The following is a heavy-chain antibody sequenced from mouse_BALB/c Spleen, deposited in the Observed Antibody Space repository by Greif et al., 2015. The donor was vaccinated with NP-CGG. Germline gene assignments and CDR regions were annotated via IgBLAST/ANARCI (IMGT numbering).Heavy chain of an antibody. CDR2: ISSGGST. V-gene: IGHV5-6-5*01. Sequence: EVMLVESGGGLVKPGGSLKLSCAASGFTFSSYAMSWVRQTPEKRLEWVASISSGGSTYYPDSVKGRFTISRDNARNILYLQMSSLRSEDTAMYYCARGRYGSPHFDYWGQGTTLTVSS. CDR3: ARGRYGSPHFDY. J-gene: IGHJ2*01. D-gene: IGHD2-10*02. CDR1: GFTFSSYA.